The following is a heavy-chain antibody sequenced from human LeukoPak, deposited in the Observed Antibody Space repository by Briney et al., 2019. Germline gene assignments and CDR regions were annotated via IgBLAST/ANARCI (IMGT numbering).Heavy chain of an antibody. CDR2: INWNGGDK. J-gene: IGHJ4*02. CDR3: ARSPERDPKQLGFKYFDY. CDR1: GFSFHGDG. D-gene: IGHD1-1*01. Sequence: GGSLRLSCAASGFSFHGDGMSWVRQAPGKGLEWVSGINWNGGDKRYADSVRGRFTISRDNAKNSLYLHMNSLRGEDTALYYCARSPERDPKQLGFKYFDYWGQGTLVTVSS. V-gene: IGHV3-20*04.